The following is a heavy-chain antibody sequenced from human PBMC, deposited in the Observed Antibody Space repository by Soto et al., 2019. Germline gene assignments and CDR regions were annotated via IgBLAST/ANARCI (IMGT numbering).Heavy chain of an antibody. D-gene: IGHD2-2*01. CDR1: GGSISSYY. V-gene: IGHV4-59*08. Sequence: SETLSLTCTVSGGSISSYYWSWIRQPPGKGLEWIGYIYYSGSTNYNPSLKSRVTISVDTSKNQFSLKLSSVTAADTAVYYCARLKVVPAARYYYYYYMDVWGKGTTVTVSS. J-gene: IGHJ6*03. CDR2: IYYSGST. CDR3: ARLKVVPAARYYYYYYMDV.